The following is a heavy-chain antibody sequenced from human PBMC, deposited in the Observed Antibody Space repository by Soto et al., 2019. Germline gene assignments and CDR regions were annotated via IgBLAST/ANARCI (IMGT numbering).Heavy chain of an antibody. CDR3: PTDPPPGRYCSGGSCYYYYYGMDV. CDR1: GFTFSNAW. J-gene: IGHJ6*02. V-gene: IGHV3-15*07. Sequence: GGSLRLSCAASGFTFSNAWMNWVRQAPGKGLEWVGRIKSKTDGGTTDYAAPVKGRFTISRDDSKNTLYLQMNSLKTEDAAVYYCPTDPPPGRYCSGGSCYYYYYGMDVWGHGTTVTVSS. D-gene: IGHD2-15*01. CDR2: IKSKTDGGTT.